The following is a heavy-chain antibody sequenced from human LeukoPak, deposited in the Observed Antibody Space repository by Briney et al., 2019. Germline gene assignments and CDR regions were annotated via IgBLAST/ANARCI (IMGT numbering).Heavy chain of an antibody. V-gene: IGHV3-21*01. J-gene: IGHJ6*03. CDR2: ISSSSSYI. Sequence: GGSLRLSCAASGFTFNSYSMNWVRQAPGKGLEWVSSISSSSSYIYYADSVKGRFTIPRDNAKNSLYLQMNSLRAEDTAVYYCARDLDNAYYYYYYMDVWGKGTTVTVSS. D-gene: IGHD2-2*01. CDR1: GFTFNSYS. CDR3: ARDLDNAYYYYYYMDV.